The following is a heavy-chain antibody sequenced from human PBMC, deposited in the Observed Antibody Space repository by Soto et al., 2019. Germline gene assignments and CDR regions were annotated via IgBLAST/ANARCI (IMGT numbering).Heavy chain of an antibody. Sequence: QVQLVQSGAEVKPPGASVKVSCKASGYTFTTFGISWVRQAPGQGLEWMGWTSTNNGDKYYAPRSQGRVTVTKDTSTRTAYMELRSLGSDDTAVYYCGREYCRGGRCYSPDYWGQGTLVTVSS. D-gene: IGHD2-15*01. CDR2: TSTNNGDK. CDR1: GYTFTTFG. J-gene: IGHJ4*02. V-gene: IGHV1-18*01. CDR3: GREYCRGGRCYSPDY.